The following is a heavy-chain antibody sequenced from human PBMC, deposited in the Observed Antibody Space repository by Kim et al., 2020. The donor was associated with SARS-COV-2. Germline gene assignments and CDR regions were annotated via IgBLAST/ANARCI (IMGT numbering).Heavy chain of an antibody. CDR2: ITPIDGFT. CDR1: GYTFTSHK. Sequence: ASVKVSCKASGYTFTSHKIHWVRQAPGQGLEWMGIITPIDGFTNYAQKFQGRVIMTRAMSTSTVDMELSSLRSEDTAVYYCARDNIDWSFDYWGQGALVTVS. CDR3: ARDNIDWSFDY. J-gene: IGHJ4*02. V-gene: IGHV1-46*01. D-gene: IGHD3-9*01.